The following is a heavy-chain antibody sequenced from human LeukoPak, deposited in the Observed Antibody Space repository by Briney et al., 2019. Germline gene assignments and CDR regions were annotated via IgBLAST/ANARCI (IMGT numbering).Heavy chain of an antibody. CDR3: ARGSDYDFWSGYYYYYYMDV. V-gene: IGHV1-8*03. CDR2: MNPNSGNT. CDR1: GYIFINYD. Sequence: ASVKVSCKASGYIFINYDINWVRQATGQGLEWMGWMNPNSGNTGYAQKFQGRVTITRNTSISTAYMELSSLRSEDTAVYYCARGSDYDFWSGYYYYYYMDVWGKGTTVTVSS. D-gene: IGHD3-3*01. J-gene: IGHJ6*03.